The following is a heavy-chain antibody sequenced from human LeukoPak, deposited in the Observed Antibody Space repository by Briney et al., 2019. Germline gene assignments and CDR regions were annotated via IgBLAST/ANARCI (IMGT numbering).Heavy chain of an antibody. D-gene: IGHD5-18*01. J-gene: IGHJ4*02. Sequence: SETLSLTCTVSSGSISSYYWSWIRQPPGKGLEWIGYIYYSGSTNYNPSLKSRVTISVDTSKNQFSLKLSSVTAADTAVYYCARGGTINPSVDTDTAMAFSLDYWGQGTLVTVSS. CDR1: SGSISSYY. V-gene: IGHV4-59*12. CDR2: IYYSGST. CDR3: ARGGTINPSVDTDTAMAFSLDY.